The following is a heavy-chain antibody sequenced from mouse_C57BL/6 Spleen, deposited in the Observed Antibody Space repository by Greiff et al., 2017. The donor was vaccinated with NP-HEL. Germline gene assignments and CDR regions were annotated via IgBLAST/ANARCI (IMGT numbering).Heavy chain of an antibody. D-gene: IGHD1-1*01. Sequence: EVQVVESGGGLVKPGESLKLSCAASGFTFSSYAMSWVRQTPEKRLEWVATISDGGSYTYYPDNVKGRFTISRDNAKNNLYLQMSHLKSEDTAMYYCARVRYYYGSSYFDYWGQGTTLTVSS. J-gene: IGHJ2*01. V-gene: IGHV5-4*01. CDR2: ISDGGSYT. CDR3: ARVRYYYGSSYFDY. CDR1: GFTFSSYA.